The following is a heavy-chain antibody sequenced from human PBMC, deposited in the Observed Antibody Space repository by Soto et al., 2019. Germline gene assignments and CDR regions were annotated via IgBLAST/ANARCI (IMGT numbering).Heavy chain of an antibody. V-gene: IGHV3-48*01. CDR1: GFTFSSYS. Sequence: GGSLILSCAASGFTFSSYSMNWVRQAPGKGLEWVSYISSSSSTKYYADSVKGRFTISRDNAKNSLYLQMNSLRAEDTAVYYCARDQLYYNDISGRPLNAFDVWGQGTMVTVSS. J-gene: IGHJ3*01. CDR2: ISSSSSTK. CDR3: ARDQLYYNDISGRPLNAFDV. D-gene: IGHD3-22*01.